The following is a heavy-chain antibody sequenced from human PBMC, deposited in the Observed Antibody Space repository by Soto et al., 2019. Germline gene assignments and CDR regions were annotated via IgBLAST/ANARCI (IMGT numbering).Heavy chain of an antibody. V-gene: IGHV1-18*01. D-gene: IGHD3-22*01. CDR2: ISAYDGNT. Sequence: QVQLVQSGAEVKKPGASVKVSCKASGYTFTSYGINWVRQAPGQGLEWLGWISAYDGNTNYAQILQGRVSMTTDTSTNTAYMEGRSLRSDDTAVYYCARGGYYDSSGSRNYYYYGMNVWGQGTTVTVSS. J-gene: IGHJ6*02. CDR1: GYTFTSYG. CDR3: ARGGYYDSSGSRNYYYYGMNV.